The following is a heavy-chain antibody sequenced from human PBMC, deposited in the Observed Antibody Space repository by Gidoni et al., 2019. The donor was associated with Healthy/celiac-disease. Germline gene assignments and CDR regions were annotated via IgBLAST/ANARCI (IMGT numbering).Heavy chain of an antibody. D-gene: IGHD3-22*01. CDR1: GYTFKELS. CDR3: ATALGGVITGYCFDY. V-gene: IGHV1-24*01. J-gene: IGHJ4*02. CDR2: FDPEDGAT. Sequence: QVQLVQSGAEVKKPGASVKVSCKVSGYTFKELSLHGVRQAPGKGLEWMGGFDPEDGATLYAQKFQGRVTMTEDTSTDTAYLELCSRRSEDTAVYYCATALGGVITGYCFDYWGQGTLVTVSS.